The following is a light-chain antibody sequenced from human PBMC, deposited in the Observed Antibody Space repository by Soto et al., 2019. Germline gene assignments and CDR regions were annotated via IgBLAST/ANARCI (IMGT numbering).Light chain of an antibody. CDR3: QQYGRPSRT. V-gene: IGKV3-20*01. CDR1: QSVSSY. Sequence: EIVLTQSPGTLSLSPGERATLSCRASQSVSSYLAWYQQKPGQAPRLLIYGASSRATGIPDRFSGSGSGTDFTLTISRREPEDFAVDYCQQYGRPSRTFGQGTKVEIK. J-gene: IGKJ1*01. CDR2: GAS.